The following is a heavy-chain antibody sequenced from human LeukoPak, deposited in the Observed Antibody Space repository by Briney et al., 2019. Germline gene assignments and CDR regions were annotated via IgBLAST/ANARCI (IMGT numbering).Heavy chain of an antibody. D-gene: IGHD2-15*01. CDR2: IYYSGST. V-gene: IGHV4-59*01. CDR1: GLSFSGYY. J-gene: IGHJ4*02. Sequence: SETLSLTCAGYGLSFSGYYWSWLRQPPGKGLEWIGYIYYSGSTNYNPSLKSRVTISVDTSKNQFSLKLSSVTAADTAVYYCASGTGGWYDYWGQGTLGTVSA. CDR3: ASGTGGWYDY.